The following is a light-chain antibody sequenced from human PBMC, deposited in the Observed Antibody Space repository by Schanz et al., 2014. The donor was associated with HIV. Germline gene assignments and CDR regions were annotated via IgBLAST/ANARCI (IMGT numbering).Light chain of an antibody. CDR1: QSISSY. V-gene: IGKV1-39*01. CDR3: LQYHAYPWT. CDR2: AAS. Sequence: DIQLTQSPSSLSASVGDRVTITCRASQSISSYLNWYQQKPGKAPKLLIYAASSLQSGVPSRFRASGAETEFTLTISSLQPDDYATYYCLQYHAYPWTFGQGT. J-gene: IGKJ1*01.